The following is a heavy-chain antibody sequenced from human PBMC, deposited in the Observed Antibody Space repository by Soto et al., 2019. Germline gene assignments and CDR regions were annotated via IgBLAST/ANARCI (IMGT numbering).Heavy chain of an antibody. Sequence: GASVKVCCKASGGTFSSYAISWVRQAPGQGLEWMGGIIPIFGTANYAQKFQGRVTITADESTRTAYMELSSLRSEDTAVYYCARGYDSSAYYPAPPLQNYGMDVWGQGTTVNVSS. V-gene: IGHV1-69*13. CDR1: GGTFSSYA. CDR3: ARGYDSSAYYPAPPLQNYGMDV. J-gene: IGHJ6*02. D-gene: IGHD3-22*01. CDR2: IIPIFGTA.